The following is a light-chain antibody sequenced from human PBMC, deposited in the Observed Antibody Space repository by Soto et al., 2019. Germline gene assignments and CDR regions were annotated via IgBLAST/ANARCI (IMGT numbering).Light chain of an antibody. CDR3: QQRSDWPWT. Sequence: EIVLTQSPASLSLSRREGGRLXVMASQSVSTSLAWYQKKPGQADRLFMYEASNRATGIPARLSGGGSGTDFTLTISSLEPEDFAVYYCQQRSDWPWTLGQGTKVDIK. V-gene: IGKV3-11*01. CDR2: EAS. J-gene: IGKJ1*01. CDR1: QSVSTS.